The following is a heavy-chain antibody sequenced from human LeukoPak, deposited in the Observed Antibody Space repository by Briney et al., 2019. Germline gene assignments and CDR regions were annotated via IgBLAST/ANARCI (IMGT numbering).Heavy chain of an antibody. V-gene: IGHV1-2*02. CDR3: ARLQDDSIAVTGSFDY. J-gene: IGHJ4*02. CDR1: GYTFTGYY. Sequence: ASVKVSCKASGYTFTGYYMHWVRQAPGQGLEWMGWINPNSGGTNYGQKFQVRVTMTRDTSTSTAYMELSSLRSDDTAVYYCARLQDDSIAVTGSFDYWGQGTLVTVSS. D-gene: IGHD6-19*01. CDR2: INPNSGGT.